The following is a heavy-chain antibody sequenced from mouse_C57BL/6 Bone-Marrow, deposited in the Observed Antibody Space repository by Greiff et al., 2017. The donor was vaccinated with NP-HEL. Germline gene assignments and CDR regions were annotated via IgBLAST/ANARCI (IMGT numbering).Heavy chain of an antibody. CDR3: TRMGREWFAY. J-gene: IGHJ3*01. Sequence: EVMLVESGEGLVKPGGSLKLSCAASGFTFSSYAMSWVRQTPEKRLEWVAYISSGGDYIYYADTVKGRFTISRDNARNTLYLQMSSLKSEDTAMYYCTRMGREWFAYWGQGTLVTVSA. CDR1: GFTFSSYA. D-gene: IGHD4-1*01. V-gene: IGHV5-9-1*02. CDR2: ISSGGDYI.